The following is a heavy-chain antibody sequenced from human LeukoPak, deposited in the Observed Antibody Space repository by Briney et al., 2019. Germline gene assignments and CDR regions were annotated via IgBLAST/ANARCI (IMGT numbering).Heavy chain of an antibody. CDR3: ARGSLLMVRGAINWFDP. V-gene: IGHV4-30-2*01. J-gene: IGHJ5*01. CDR2: IYHSGST. Sequence: SETLSLTCAVSGGSISSGGYSWSWIRQPPGKGLEWIGYIYHSGSTYYNPSLKSRVTISVDRSKNQFSLKLSSVTAADTAVYYCARGSLLMVRGAINWFDPWGQGTTVTVSS. D-gene: IGHD3-10*01. CDR1: GGSISSGGYS.